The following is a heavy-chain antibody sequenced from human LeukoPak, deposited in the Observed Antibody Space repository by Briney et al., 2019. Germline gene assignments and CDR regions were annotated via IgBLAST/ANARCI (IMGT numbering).Heavy chain of an antibody. V-gene: IGHV4-59*01. CDR1: GGSISSYY. D-gene: IGHD4-23*01. J-gene: IGHJ4*02. CDR2: IYYSGST. CDR3: ARYGGSKYYFDY. Sequence: SETLSLTCTVSGGSISSYYWSWIRQPPGKRLEWIGYIYYSGSTNYNPSLKSRVTISVDTSKNQFSLKLSSVTAADTAVYYCARYGGSKYYFDYWGQGTLVTVSS.